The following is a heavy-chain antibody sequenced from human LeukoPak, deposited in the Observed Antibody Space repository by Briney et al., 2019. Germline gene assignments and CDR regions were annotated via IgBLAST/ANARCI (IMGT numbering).Heavy chain of an antibody. D-gene: IGHD2-21*02. V-gene: IGHV1-18*01. CDR3: ARGLYCGGDCYDWFDP. J-gene: IGHJ5*02. CDR1: GGTFSSYA. CDR2: ISAYNGNT. Sequence: ASVKVSCKASGGTFSSYAISWVRQAPGQGLEWMGWISAYNGNTNYAQKLQGRVTMTTDTSTSTAYMELRSLRSDDTAVYYCARGLYCGGDCYDWFDPWGQGTLVTVSS.